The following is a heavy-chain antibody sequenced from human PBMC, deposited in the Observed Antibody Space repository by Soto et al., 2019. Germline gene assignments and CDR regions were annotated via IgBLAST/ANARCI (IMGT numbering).Heavy chain of an antibody. D-gene: IGHD2-15*01. V-gene: IGHV1-3*01. CDR1: GYTFTSYA. CDR3: ARAPGGPDGPGDY. CDR2: INAGNGNT. Sequence: QVQLVQSGAEVKKPGASVKVSCKASGYTFTSYAMHWVRQAPGQCLEWMGWINAGNGNTKYSQKFQGIVTITRDTSASTAYMELSSLRSEDTAVYYCARAPGGPDGPGDYWGQGTLVTVSS. J-gene: IGHJ4*02.